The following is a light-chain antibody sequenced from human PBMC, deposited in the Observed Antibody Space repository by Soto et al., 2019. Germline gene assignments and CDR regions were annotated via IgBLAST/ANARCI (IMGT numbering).Light chain of an antibody. Sequence: QSALTQPASVSGSPGQSITISCIGTSSDIGGYNYVSWFQQHPGEAPKLMIYDVTTRPSGVSNRFSGSKSGNTASLTISGLQAEDEADYYCSSYSASSTLVVFGGGTKVTVL. CDR2: DVT. CDR3: SSYSASSTLVV. V-gene: IGLV2-14*01. J-gene: IGLJ2*01. CDR1: SSDIGGYNY.